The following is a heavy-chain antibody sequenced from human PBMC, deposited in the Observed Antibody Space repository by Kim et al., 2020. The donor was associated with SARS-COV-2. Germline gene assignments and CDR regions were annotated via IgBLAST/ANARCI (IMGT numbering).Heavy chain of an antibody. Sequence: ASVKVSCKASGYTFTSYAMHWVRQAPGQRLEWMGWINAGNGNTKYSQKFQGRVTITRDTSASTAYMELSSLRSEDTAVYYCAILRRDDLVYFDYWGQGTLAPVS. CDR1: GYTFTSYA. V-gene: IGHV1-3*01. D-gene: IGHD3-16*02. J-gene: IGHJ4*02. CDR2: INAGNGNT. CDR3: AILRRDDLVYFDY.